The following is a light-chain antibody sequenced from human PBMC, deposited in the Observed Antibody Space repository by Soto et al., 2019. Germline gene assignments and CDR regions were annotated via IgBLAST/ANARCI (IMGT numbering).Light chain of an antibody. CDR2: EGS. CDR1: SSDGGSYNL. V-gene: IGLV2-23*01. Sequence: QSALTQPASVSGSPGQSITISCTGTSSDGGSYNLVSRYQPHQVKAPELMIYEGSKRPSGVSHRFSGSKSGNTASLTISGLQAEDEADYYCCSYAGSSTWVFGGGTKVTVL. CDR3: CSYAGSSTWV. J-gene: IGLJ3*02.